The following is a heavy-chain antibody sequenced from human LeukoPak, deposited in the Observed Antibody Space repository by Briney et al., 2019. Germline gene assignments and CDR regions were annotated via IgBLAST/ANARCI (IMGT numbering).Heavy chain of an antibody. D-gene: IGHD1-26*01. J-gene: IGHJ4*02. V-gene: IGHV4-59*01. CDR1: GGSISSYY. CDR3: ASLYSGSYDTGSFDYFNY. Sequence: SESLSLTCTVSGGSISSYYWSWIRQPPGKGLEWIGYMYYSGSTNYNPSLKSRVTISVDTSKNQLSLKLSSVTAADTAVYYCASLYSGSYDTGSFDYFNYWGQGTLVTVSS. CDR2: MYYSGST.